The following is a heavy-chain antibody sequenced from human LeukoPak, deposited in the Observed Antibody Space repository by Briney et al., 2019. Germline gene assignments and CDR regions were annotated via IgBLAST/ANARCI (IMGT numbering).Heavy chain of an antibody. CDR2: INHSGST. J-gene: IGHJ3*02. D-gene: IGHD2-21*02. V-gene: IGHV4-34*01. CDR3: VRPGDGGCDCFRGDAFDI. Sequence: PSETLSLTCAVYGGCFSSYNWNWIRQPPGKGLEWIGEINHSGSTNYNPSLKSRVTISVDTSKNQVPLKLSAVTAADPAVYCFVRPGDGGCDCFRGDAFDIWGQGTMVTVSS. CDR1: GGCFSSYN.